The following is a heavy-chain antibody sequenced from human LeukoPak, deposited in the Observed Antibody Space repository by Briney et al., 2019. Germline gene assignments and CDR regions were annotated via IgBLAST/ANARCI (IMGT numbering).Heavy chain of an antibody. Sequence: GGSLRLSCAASGFTFSSYAMSWVRQAPGKGLEWVSAISGSGGSTYYADSVKGRLTISRDNSKNTLYLQMNSLRAEDAAVYYCAKDPEQYWFDPWGQGTLVTVSS. V-gene: IGHV3-23*01. CDR3: AKDPEQYWFDP. CDR1: GFTFSSYA. J-gene: IGHJ5*02. D-gene: IGHD6-19*01. CDR2: ISGSGGST.